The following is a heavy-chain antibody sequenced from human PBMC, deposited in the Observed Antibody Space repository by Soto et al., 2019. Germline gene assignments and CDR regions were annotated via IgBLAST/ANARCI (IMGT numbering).Heavy chain of an antibody. V-gene: IGHV3-11*06. J-gene: IGHJ3*02. CDR3: VSYGNAFDI. CDR1: VFTFSDYY. CDR2: ISSSSSYT. D-gene: IGHD1-26*01. Sequence: PWWSLRLSCAASVFTFSDYYMSWIRQAPGKGLEWVSYISSSSSYTNYADSVKGRFTISRDNAKNSLYLQMNSLRAEDTAVYYCVSYGNAFDIWGQGTMVTVPS.